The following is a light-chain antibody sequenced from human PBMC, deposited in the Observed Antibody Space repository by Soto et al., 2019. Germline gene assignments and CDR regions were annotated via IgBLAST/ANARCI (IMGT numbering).Light chain of an antibody. V-gene: IGLV2-14*01. Sequence: QSALTQPASVSGSPGQWITISCTGTINDIGSYDYVSWYQQHPGKAPKLIISEVSNRPSGVSNRFSGSKSGDTPSLTIPGLEDEDEADYYCTSFARGISILFGGGTKVTVL. J-gene: IGLJ2*01. CDR1: INDIGSYDY. CDR2: EVS. CDR3: TSFARGISIL.